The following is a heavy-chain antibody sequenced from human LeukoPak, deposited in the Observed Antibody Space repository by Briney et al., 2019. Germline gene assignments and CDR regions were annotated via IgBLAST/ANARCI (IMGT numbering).Heavy chain of an antibody. D-gene: IGHD3-22*01. Sequence: GASVKVSCKASGYKFISYGISWVRQAPGQGLEWIGWISAYNGNTNYAQNLQGRVTMTTDTSTSTVYMELRSLRSDDTAVYYCARDRRGYYDSSGYGDYWGQRTLVTVSS. CDR2: ISAYNGNT. V-gene: IGHV1-18*04. CDR3: ARDRRGYYDSSGYGDY. CDR1: GYKFISYG. J-gene: IGHJ4*02.